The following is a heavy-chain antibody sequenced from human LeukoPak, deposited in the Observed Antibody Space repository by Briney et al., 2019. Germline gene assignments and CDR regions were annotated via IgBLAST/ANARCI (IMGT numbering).Heavy chain of an antibody. J-gene: IGHJ4*02. V-gene: IGHV4-39*01. CDR1: GGSVSSSGYY. CDR3: ARLVWVGTPAFDY. CDR2: IYYSGNT. Sequence: SETLSLTCTVSGGSVSSSGYYWGWIRQPPGKGLEWIGSIYYSGNTYYSPSLKSRVTISVDTSKNQFSLKLNSVTAADTAFYYCARLVWVGTPAFDYWGQGTLVTVSS. D-gene: IGHD1-7*01.